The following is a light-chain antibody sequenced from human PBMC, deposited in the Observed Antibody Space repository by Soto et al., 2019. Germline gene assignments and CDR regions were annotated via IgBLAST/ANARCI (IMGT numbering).Light chain of an antibody. CDR1: SSDVGGYNY. CDR2: EVS. J-gene: IGLJ1*01. CDR3: SSYTSNNTQV. Sequence: QSALAQPASASGSPGQSITISCPGTSSDVGGYNYVSWYQQHPGKAPKLMIYEVSNRPSGVSNRFSGSKSGNTASLTISGLQAEDEADYYCSSYTSNNTQVFGTGTKVTVL. V-gene: IGLV2-14*01.